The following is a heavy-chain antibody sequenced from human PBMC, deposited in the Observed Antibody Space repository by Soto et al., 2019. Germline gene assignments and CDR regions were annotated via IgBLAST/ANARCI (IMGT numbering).Heavy chain of an antibody. Sequence: SETLSLTCAVSGYSISSGYYWGWIRQPPGKGLEWIGSIYHSGSTYYNPSLKSRVTISLDTSKNQFSLKLSSVTAADTAVYYCARGWVVPANNWFDPCGQGTLVTVSS. V-gene: IGHV4-38-2*01. CDR2: IYHSGST. CDR3: ARGWVVPANNWFDP. D-gene: IGHD2-2*01. CDR1: GYSISSGYY. J-gene: IGHJ5*02.